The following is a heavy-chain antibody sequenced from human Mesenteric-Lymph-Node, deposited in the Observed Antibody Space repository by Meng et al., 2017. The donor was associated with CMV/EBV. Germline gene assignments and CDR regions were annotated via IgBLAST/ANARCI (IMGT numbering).Heavy chain of an antibody. D-gene: IGHD3-3*01. CDR2: VSHDGSHE. V-gene: IGHV3-30*04. CDR1: GFTLSNFA. J-gene: IGHJ4*02. CDR3: AKSNNREYDFWSGPNY. Sequence: GESLKISCAASGFTLSNFAMHWVRQAPGKGLEWVAVVSHDGSHEYADSLRGRFIISRDKSENMLYLQMDSLRAEDTAIYYCAKSNNREYDFWSGPNYWGQGTLVTVSS.